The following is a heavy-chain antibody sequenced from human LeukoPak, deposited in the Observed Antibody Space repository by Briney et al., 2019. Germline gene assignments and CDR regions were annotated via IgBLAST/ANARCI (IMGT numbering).Heavy chain of an antibody. V-gene: IGHV4-34*01. J-gene: IGHJ3*02. Sequence: SETLSLTCAVYGESFSGYYWSWIRQPPGKGLEWIGEINHSGSTNYNPSLKSRVTISVDTSKNQFSLKLSSVTAADTAVYYCARHFPLYGYNEKMDAFDIWGQGTMVTVSS. CDR1: GESFSGYY. D-gene: IGHD5-24*01. CDR2: INHSGST. CDR3: ARHFPLYGYNEKMDAFDI.